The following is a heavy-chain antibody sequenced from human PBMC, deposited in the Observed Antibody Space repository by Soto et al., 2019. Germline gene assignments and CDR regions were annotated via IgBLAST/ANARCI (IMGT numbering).Heavy chain of an antibody. CDR1: GYTFTSYG. Sequence: QVQLVQSGAEVKKPGASVKVSCKASGYTFTSYGISWVRQAPGQGLEWMGWISAYDGNTNYAQKLQGRVTMTTDTSTSTAYMELRSLRSDDMAVYYCARDITAMAPEGWFDPWGQGTLVTVSS. V-gene: IGHV1-18*03. CDR2: ISAYDGNT. J-gene: IGHJ5*02. CDR3: ARDITAMAPEGWFDP. D-gene: IGHD5-18*01.